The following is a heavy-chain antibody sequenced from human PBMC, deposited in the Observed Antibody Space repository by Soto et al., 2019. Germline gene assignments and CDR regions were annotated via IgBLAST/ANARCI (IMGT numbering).Heavy chain of an antibody. D-gene: IGHD4-17*01. Sequence: QVQLQESGPGLVKPSQTLALTCTVSGGSISSGGYYWSWIRQHPGKGLEWIGYIYYSGTTNYNPSLKSRITISIDTSKNQFSRKLSSVTAADTAVYYCAREEGAVTTGGYYYYYGVDVWGQGTTVTVSS. J-gene: IGHJ6*02. V-gene: IGHV4-31*03. CDR3: AREEGAVTTGGYYYYYGVDV. CDR2: IYYSGTT. CDR1: GGSISSGGYY.